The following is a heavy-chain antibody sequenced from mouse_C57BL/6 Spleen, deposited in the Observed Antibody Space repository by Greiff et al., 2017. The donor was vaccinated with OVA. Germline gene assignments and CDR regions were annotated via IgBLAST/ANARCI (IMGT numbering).Heavy chain of an antibody. CDR3: ARHDSNYEGGAMDY. V-gene: IGHV2-6-1*01. CDR2: IWSDGST. Sequence: VMLVESGPGLVAPSQSLSITCTVSGFSLTSYGVHWVRQPPGKGLEWLVVIWSDGSTTYNSALKSRLSISKDNSKSQVFLKMNSLQTDDTAMYYGARHDSNYEGGAMDYWGQGTSVTVSS. CDR1: GFSLTSYG. D-gene: IGHD2-5*01. J-gene: IGHJ4*01.